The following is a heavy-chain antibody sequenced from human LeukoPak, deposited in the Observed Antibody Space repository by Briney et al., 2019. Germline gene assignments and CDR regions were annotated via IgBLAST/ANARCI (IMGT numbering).Heavy chain of an antibody. V-gene: IGHV3-48*03. CDR3: AKDRGIAAAGVVAYFDY. J-gene: IGHJ4*02. D-gene: IGHD6-13*01. Sequence: GGSLRLSCAASGFTFSSYEMNWVRQAPGKGLEWVSYISSSDSTIYYADSVKGRFTISRDNSKKTLYLQMNSLRAEDTAVYYCAKDRGIAAAGVVAYFDYWGQGTLVTVSS. CDR2: ISSSDSTI. CDR1: GFTFSSYE.